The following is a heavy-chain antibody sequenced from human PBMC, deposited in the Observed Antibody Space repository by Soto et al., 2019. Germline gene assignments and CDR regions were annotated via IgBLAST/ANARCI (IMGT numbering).Heavy chain of an antibody. D-gene: IGHD3-22*01. CDR1: GFTFTSSA. J-gene: IGHJ4*02. V-gene: IGHV1-58*01. CDR3: AADLDSYYYDSSGYFDY. Sequence: QMQLVQSGPEVKKPGTSVKVSCKASGFTFTSSAVQWVRQARGQRLEWIGWIVVGSGNTNYAQKFQERVTITRDMSTSTAYMELSSLRSEDTAVYYCAADLDSYYYDSSGYFDYWGQGTLVTVSS. CDR2: IVVGSGNT.